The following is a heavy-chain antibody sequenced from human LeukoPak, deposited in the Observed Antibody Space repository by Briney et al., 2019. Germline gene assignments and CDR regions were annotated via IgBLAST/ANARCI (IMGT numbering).Heavy chain of an antibody. CDR1: GYSFTSYW. Sequence: GESLKISCKGSGYSFTSYWIAWVRQMPGKGLEWMGIIYPGDSDTRYSPSFQGQVTISADKSISTAYLQWSSLKASDTAMYYCARHIRWGYCSSTSCHVDYWGQGTLVTVSS. CDR2: IYPGDSDT. J-gene: IGHJ4*02. V-gene: IGHV5-51*01. D-gene: IGHD2-2*01. CDR3: ARHIRWGYCSSTSCHVDY.